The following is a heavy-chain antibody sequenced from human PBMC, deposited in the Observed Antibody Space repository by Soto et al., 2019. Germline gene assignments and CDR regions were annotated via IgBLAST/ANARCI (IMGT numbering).Heavy chain of an antibody. J-gene: IGHJ6*04. Sequence: GGCLRLSCSGSGFTFSKYAMTWVRQAPGNGLEWVSTTRGNGEYTYYADSVKGRFTVSRANSKDALFLEMSILRDEDKAVYYCAEESKSLEVSASRVYGMEGWGKGTTVTVSS. CDR2: TRGNGEYT. D-gene: IGHD3-10*01. CDR3: AEESKSLEVSASRVYGMEG. CDR1: GFTFSKYA. V-gene: IGHV3-23*01.